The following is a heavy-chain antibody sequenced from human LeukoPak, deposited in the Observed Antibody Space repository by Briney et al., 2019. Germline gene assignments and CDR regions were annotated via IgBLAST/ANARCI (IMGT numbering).Heavy chain of an antibody. Sequence: SETLSLTCTVSGGSISSGDYYWSWIRQPPGKGLEWIGYIYYSGSTYYNPSLKSRVTISVDTSKNQFSLKLSSVTAADTAVYYCARTMRYCSSTSCPAIDHYGMDVWGQGTTVTVSS. CDR2: IYYSGST. V-gene: IGHV4-30-4*01. CDR3: ARTMRYCSSTSCPAIDHYGMDV. D-gene: IGHD2-2*01. J-gene: IGHJ6*02. CDR1: GGSISSGDYY.